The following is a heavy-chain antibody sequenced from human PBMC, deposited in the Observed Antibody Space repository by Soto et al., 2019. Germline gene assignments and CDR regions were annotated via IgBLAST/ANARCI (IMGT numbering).Heavy chain of an antibody. CDR2: IYWDDDK. CDR3: ALARYCSSTSCYNY. V-gene: IGHV2-5*02. J-gene: IGHJ4*02. D-gene: IGHD2-2*01. CDR1: GFSLSTSGVG. Sequence: QITLKESGPTLVKPTQTLTLTCTFSGFSLSTSGVGVGWIRQPPGKALEWLALIYWDDDKRYSPSLKSRLTITKDNSKNQVVLTMTNMDPVDTATYYCALARYCSSTSCYNYWGQGTLVTVSS.